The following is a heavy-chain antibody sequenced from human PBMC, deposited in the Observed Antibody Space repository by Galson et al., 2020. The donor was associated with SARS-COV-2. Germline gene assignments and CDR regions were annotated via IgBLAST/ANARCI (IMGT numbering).Heavy chain of an antibody. J-gene: IGHJ4*02. V-gene: IGHV3-23*01. CDR3: AKDGYSSSWYYFDL. CDR2: ISDSGYKI. Sequence: GESLKISCAASGFMFSNFAMSWVRQAPGKGLEWVSGISDSGYKIYYADSVKGRVTISRDNSKNTVFLQMNSLRAEDTAIYYCAKDGYSSSWYYFDLWCQGILVTVSS. CDR1: GFMFSNFA. D-gene: IGHD6-13*01.